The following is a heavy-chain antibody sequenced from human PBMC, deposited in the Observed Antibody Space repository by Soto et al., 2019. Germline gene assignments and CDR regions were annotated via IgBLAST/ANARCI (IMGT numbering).Heavy chain of an antibody. CDR1: GFTFSSYA. CDR2: ISGSGGST. V-gene: IGHV3-23*01. Sequence: GGSLRLSCAASGFTFSSYAMSWVRQAPGKGLEWVSAISGSGGSTYYADSVKGRFTISRDDSKNTLYLQMNSLRAEDTAVYYCAKVYDILTGYSVDFDYWGQGTLVTVSS. D-gene: IGHD3-9*01. J-gene: IGHJ4*02. CDR3: AKVYDILTGYSVDFDY.